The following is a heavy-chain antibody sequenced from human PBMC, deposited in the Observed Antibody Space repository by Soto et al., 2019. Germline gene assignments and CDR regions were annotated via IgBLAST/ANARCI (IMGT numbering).Heavy chain of an antibody. J-gene: IGHJ6*02. Sequence: EVQLLESGGGLVQPGGSLRLSCAASGFTFSSDAMNWVRQAPGKGLEWVSGISGSGGSTYYADSVKGRFTISRDNSKNTLYLQMNSLRAEDTDVYYCAKDRFGEYFYYGMDVWGQGTTVTVSS. CDR3: AKDRFGEYFYYGMDV. D-gene: IGHD3-10*01. CDR1: GFTFSSDA. V-gene: IGHV3-23*01. CDR2: ISGSGGST.